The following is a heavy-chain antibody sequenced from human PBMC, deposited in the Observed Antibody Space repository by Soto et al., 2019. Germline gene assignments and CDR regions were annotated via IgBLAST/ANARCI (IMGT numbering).Heavy chain of an antibody. CDR3: ARGTDFHFDL. V-gene: IGHV3-74*01. CDR1: GFTFSNYW. CDR2: INSDESSR. Sequence: EVQLVESGGDLVQPGGSLSLSCVASGFTFSNYWMHWVRQAPGKGLEWVSRINSDESSRAYADSVKGRFISSRDNVENLLSLEMNILRAAGAAVYYCARGTDFHFDLWSRGTLVTVSS. J-gene: IGHJ2*01.